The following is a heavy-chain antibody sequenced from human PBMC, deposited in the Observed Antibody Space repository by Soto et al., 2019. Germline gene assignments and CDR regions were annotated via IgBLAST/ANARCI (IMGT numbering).Heavy chain of an antibody. Sequence: EVQLVESGGGLVKPGGSLRLSCAASGFTFSNAWMNWVRQAPGKGLEWVGSIKSKTDGGTTDYAAPVKGRFTISRDDSKNTLYLQMNSLKTEDTAVYYCTTDGEGAVAGFDYWGQGTLVTVSS. CDR3: TTDGEGAVAGFDY. J-gene: IGHJ4*02. V-gene: IGHV3-15*07. CDR2: IKSKTDGGTT. CDR1: GFTFSNAW. D-gene: IGHD6-19*01.